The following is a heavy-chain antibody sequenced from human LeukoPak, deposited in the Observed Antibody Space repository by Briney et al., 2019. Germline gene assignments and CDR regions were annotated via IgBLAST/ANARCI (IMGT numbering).Heavy chain of an antibody. Sequence: SETLSLTCTVSGGSISSGGYYWSWIRQHPGKGLEWIGYIYYSGSTYYNPSLKSRVTISVDTSKNQFSLKLSSVTAADTAVYYCARTTVTAILDYWGQGTLVTVSS. D-gene: IGHD2-21*02. CDR1: GGSISSGGYY. CDR2: IYYSGST. V-gene: IGHV4-31*03. CDR3: ARTTVTAILDY. J-gene: IGHJ4*02.